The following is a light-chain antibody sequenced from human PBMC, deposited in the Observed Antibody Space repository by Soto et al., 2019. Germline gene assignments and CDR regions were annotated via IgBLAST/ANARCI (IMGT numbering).Light chain of an antibody. V-gene: IGKV1-12*01. CDR1: QDISNL. CDR2: DAS. Sequence: DIQMTQSPSCVSAAVGDRVTLTCRASQDISNLLAWYQQKPGKAPTLLVYDASTLQSGVASRFSGSGSGTEFTLIISGLQPDDSATYYCQQYTNTNNPWMFGQGTKVDIK. CDR3: QQYTNTNNPWM. J-gene: IGKJ1*01.